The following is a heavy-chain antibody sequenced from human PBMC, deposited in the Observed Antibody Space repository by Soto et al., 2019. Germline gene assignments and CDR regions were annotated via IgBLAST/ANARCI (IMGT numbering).Heavy chain of an antibody. Sequence: PGGSLRLSCAASGFTFSSYSMNWVRQAPGKGLEWVSSISNDNNYIYYADSVKGRFTISRDNAKNSLYLQMNSLRVEDTAVYYCARDLSSRIVGATHFDYWGQGTLVTVSS. D-gene: IGHD1-26*01. CDR1: GFTFSSYS. J-gene: IGHJ4*02. CDR3: ARDLSSRIVGATHFDY. CDR2: ISNDNNYI. V-gene: IGHV3-21*01.